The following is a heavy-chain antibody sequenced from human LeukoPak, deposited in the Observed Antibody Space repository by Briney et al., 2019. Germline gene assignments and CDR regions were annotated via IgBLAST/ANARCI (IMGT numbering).Heavy chain of an antibody. J-gene: IGHJ4*02. Sequence: QARGSPRLSCAASGFAFSSYAMSWVRQAPGKGLEWVSDISGSGGSTHSADSVKGLITISRDNSKNTMSLQMNSLRAEDTAVYYCAKESDISGWYGVDYWGQGTLVTVSS. CDR1: GFAFSSYA. CDR3: AKESDISGWYGVDY. CDR2: ISGSGGST. V-gene: IGHV3-23*01. D-gene: IGHD6-19*01.